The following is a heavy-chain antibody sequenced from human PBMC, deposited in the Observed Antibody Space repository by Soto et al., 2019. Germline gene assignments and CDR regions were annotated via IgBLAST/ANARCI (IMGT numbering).Heavy chain of an antibody. CDR2: INPNGGST. CDR1: GYIFINYY. CDR3: ARHPEYEYWSGYTIWWFEH. D-gene: IGHD3-3*01. J-gene: IGHJ5*02. Sequence: ASVKVSCKASGYIFINYYIHWVRQAPGQGLEWIGIINPNGGSTNYAQKFRGRVTMATDTSTSTAYMELRSLRSDDTAVYYCARHPEYEYWSGYTIWWFEHWGQGTLVTVSS. V-gene: IGHV1-46*01.